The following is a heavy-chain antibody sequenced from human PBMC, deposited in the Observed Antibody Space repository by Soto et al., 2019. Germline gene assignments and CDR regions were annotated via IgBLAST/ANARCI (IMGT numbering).Heavy chain of an antibody. D-gene: IGHD3-10*01. Sequence: PGESLKISCKGSGYTFADTWINWVRQVPGKGLEWLGIIYPGHSETRYIPAFHGQFTLSADTSINTVYLQWNRLTASDTATYYCAKERGSAYFGMAVWGQGTTVTVSS. V-gene: IGHV5-51*01. CDR3: AKERGSAYFGMAV. J-gene: IGHJ6*02. CDR1: GYTFADTW. CDR2: IYPGHSET.